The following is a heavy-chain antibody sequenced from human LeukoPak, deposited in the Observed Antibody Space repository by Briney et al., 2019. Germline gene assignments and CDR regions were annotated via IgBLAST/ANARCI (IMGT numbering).Heavy chain of an antibody. CDR2: ISSNGGST. CDR3: ARAECSSTSCSAPA. CDR1: GFTFSSYA. Sequence: GGSLRLSCAAPGFTFSSYAMHWVRQAPGKGLEYVSAISSNGGSTYYANSVKGRFTISRDNSKNTLYLQMGSLRAEDMAVYYCARAECSSTSCSAPAWGQGTLVTVSS. D-gene: IGHD2-2*01. V-gene: IGHV3-64*01. J-gene: IGHJ5*02.